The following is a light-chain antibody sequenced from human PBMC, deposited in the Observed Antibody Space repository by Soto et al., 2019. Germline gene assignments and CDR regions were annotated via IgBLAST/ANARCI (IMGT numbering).Light chain of an antibody. Sequence: QPVLTQSPSASASLGASVKLTCTLSSGHSSYAIAWHQQHPERGPRYLMKIKSDGSHTRGDGIPDRFSGSSSGADRYLTISNLQSDDEADYYCQTWGTGLWVFGGGTKLTVL. V-gene: IGLV4-69*01. CDR3: QTWGTGLWV. CDR2: IKSDGSH. CDR1: SGHSSYA. J-gene: IGLJ3*02.